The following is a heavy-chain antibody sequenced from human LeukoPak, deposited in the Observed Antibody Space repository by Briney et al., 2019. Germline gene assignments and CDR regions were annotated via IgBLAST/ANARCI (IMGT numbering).Heavy chain of an antibody. Sequence: SETLSLTCAVYGGSFSGYYWSWIRQPPGKGLEWIGEINHSGSTNYNPSLKSRVTISVDTSKNQFSLKLSSVTAADTAVYYCARHYSQWYFDLWGRGTLVTVSS. D-gene: IGHD4-11*01. CDR1: GGSFSGYY. CDR2: INHSGST. J-gene: IGHJ2*01. CDR3: ARHYSQWYFDL. V-gene: IGHV4-34*01.